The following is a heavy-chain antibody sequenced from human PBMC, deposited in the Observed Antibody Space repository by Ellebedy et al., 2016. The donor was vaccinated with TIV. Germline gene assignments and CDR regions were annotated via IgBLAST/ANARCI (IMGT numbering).Heavy chain of an antibody. J-gene: IGHJ3*02. D-gene: IGHD2/OR15-2a*01. CDR1: GYSFASQW. Sequence: PGGSLRLSCQGSGYSFASQWISWVRQVPGKGLEWMGRIDPGDSYINYSTPFQRHVTFSTDKSISTAYLQWGSLKASDTAMYYCARLVLRTTSTRGDVFDIWGQGTMVTVSS. V-gene: IGHV5-10-1*01. CDR2: IDPGDSYI. CDR3: ARLVLRTTSTRGDVFDI.